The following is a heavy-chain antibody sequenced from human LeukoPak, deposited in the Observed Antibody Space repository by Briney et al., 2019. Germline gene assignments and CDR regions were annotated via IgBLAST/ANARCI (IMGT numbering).Heavy chain of an antibody. CDR3: ARDPFRYLPVGHYDY. Sequence: GGSLRLSCAASGFTFSNSAMNWVRQVPGKGLDSVASIYYDSSHIYYASSVRGRFTISRDNARNSVYLHMKSLRVEDTAVYYCARDPFRYLPVGHYDYWGQGTLVAVSS. D-gene: IGHD3-9*01. CDR2: IYYDSSHI. J-gene: IGHJ4*02. CDR1: GFTFSNSA. V-gene: IGHV3-21*01.